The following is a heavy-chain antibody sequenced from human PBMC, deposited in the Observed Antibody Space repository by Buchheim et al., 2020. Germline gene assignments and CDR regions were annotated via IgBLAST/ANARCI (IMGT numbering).Heavy chain of an antibody. D-gene: IGHD6-19*01. CDR3: AHRGLSAGYSSGWDGGYFDA. CDR1: GFSLSTGGVG. J-gene: IGHJ4*02. Sequence: QITLKESGPTLVKSTQTLTLTCTFSGFSLSTGGVGVGWIRQSPGKALELLALIYWDDDKRYSPSLRSRLTIIKDTSNNQVVLIMTNMDPVDTATYYCAHRGLSAGYSSGWDGGYFDAWGQGTL. V-gene: IGHV2-5*02. CDR2: IYWDDDK.